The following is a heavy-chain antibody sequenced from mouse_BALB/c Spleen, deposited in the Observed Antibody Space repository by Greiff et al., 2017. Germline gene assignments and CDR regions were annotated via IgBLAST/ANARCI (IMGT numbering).Heavy chain of an antibody. V-gene: IGHV3-2*02. CDR3: ARCGMITTLYAMDY. CDR2: ISYSGST. D-gene: IGHD2-4*01. J-gene: IGHJ4*01. CDR1: GYSITSDYA. Sequence: VQLKQSGPGLVKPSQSLSLTCTVTGYSITSDYAWNWIRQFPGNQLEWMGYISYSGSTSYNPSLKSRISITRDTSKNQFFLQLNSVTTEDTATYYCARCGMITTLYAMDYWGQGTSVTVSS.